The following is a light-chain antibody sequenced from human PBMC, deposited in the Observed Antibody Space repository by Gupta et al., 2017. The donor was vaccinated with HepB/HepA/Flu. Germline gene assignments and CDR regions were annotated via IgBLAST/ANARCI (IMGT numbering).Light chain of an antibody. CDR3: AAGDDSLNGPV. CDR2: SNN. J-gene: IGLJ3*02. V-gene: IGLV1-44*01. Sequence: QSVLTQPHSASGTPGQRVPISCSGSSSNIGSKTVNWYQHLPGTAPKLLIYSNNQRLSGVPDRFSGSKSGTSASLVISGLQAEDEADYYCAAGDDSLNGPVFGGGTKLTVL. CDR1: SSNIGSKT.